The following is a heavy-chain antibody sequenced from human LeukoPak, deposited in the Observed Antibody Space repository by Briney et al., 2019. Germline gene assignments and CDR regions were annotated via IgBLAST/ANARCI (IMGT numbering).Heavy chain of an antibody. Sequence: SETLSLTCSVSGGSVNSGSYYWSWIRQPPGKGLEWIGEINHSGSTTYNPSLKSRVTISVDTSKNQFSLNLTSVTAADTAVYYCARHSYGFDWGQGTLVTVSS. CDR2: INHSGST. D-gene: IGHD5-18*01. J-gene: IGHJ4*02. CDR1: GGSVNSGSYY. CDR3: ARHSYGFD. V-gene: IGHV4-61*01.